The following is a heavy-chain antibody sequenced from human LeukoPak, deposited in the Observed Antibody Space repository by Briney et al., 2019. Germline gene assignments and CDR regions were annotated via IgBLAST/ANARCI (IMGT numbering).Heavy chain of an antibody. CDR3: VYFDAIMATGDY. CDR1: GFTVSSDH. Sequence: PGGSLRLSCAASGFTVSSDHMNWVRQPPGKGLEWVSAIYSGGSTYYADSVKGRFTISRHDSQNTLYLQMNSLRADDTAVYYCVYFDAIMATGDYWGQGTLVTVSS. V-gene: IGHV3-53*04. D-gene: IGHD3-22*01. J-gene: IGHJ4*02. CDR2: IYSGGST.